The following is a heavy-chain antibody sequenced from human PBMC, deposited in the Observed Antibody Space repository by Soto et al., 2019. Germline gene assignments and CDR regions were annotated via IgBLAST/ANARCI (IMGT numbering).Heavy chain of an antibody. CDR1: GYTFTSYG. D-gene: IGHD5-12*01. CDR2: ISAYNGNT. J-gene: IGHJ6*03. CDR3: AKDRSGYVFASYYYYMDV. V-gene: IGHV1-18*01. Sequence: ASVKVSCKASGYTFTSYGISWVRQAPGQGLEWMGWISAYNGNTNYAQKLQGRVTMTTDTSTSTAYMELRSLRSDDTAVYYCAKDRSGYVFASYYYYMDVWGKGTTVTVSS.